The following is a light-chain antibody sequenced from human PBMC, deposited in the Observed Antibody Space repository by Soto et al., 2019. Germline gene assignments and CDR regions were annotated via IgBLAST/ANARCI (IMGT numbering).Light chain of an antibody. CDR3: QQSYSTSIT. V-gene: IGKV1-39*01. CDR1: QSISSY. Sequence: DIQMTQSPSSLSASVGDGVTITCRASQSISSYLNWYQQKPGKAPKLLIYAASSLQSGVPSRFSGSGSGTGFTLTISSLQPEDFATYYCQQSYSTSITFGQGTRLEIK. CDR2: AAS. J-gene: IGKJ5*01.